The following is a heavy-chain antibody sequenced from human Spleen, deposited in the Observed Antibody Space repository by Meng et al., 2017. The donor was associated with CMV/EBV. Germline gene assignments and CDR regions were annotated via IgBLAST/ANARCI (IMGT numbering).Heavy chain of an antibody. J-gene: IGHJ4*02. CDR2: INSDGSVT. CDR1: FTFSNFW. D-gene: IGHD3-10*01. CDR3: ARNRGRGTYGEDYFDY. Sequence: FTFSNFWMFWVRQAPGEGLGWVSRINSDGSVTAYPDSVKGRFTVSRDNAKKTLFLQLNGLRAEDTALYFCARNRGRGTYGEDYFDYWGQGTLVTVSS. V-gene: IGHV3-74*03.